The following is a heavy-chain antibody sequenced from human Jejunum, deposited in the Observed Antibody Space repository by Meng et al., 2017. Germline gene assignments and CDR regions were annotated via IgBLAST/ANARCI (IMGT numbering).Heavy chain of an antibody. D-gene: IGHD3-22*01. Sequence: QVQLQESGPGLVRPSETLSLICTISGGSVNSGSYYWSWIRQPPGKGLEWIGYMYFSGSTNYNASLKSRVTISVDTSKKQFSLKLTSVTAADTAVYYCARGHFDKYFDSWGQGTLVTVSS. CDR3: ARGHFDKYFDS. J-gene: IGHJ4*02. CDR2: MYFSGST. CDR1: GGSVNSGSYY. V-gene: IGHV4-61*01.